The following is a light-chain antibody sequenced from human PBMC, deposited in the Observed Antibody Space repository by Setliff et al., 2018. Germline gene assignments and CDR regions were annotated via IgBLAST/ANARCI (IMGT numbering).Light chain of an antibody. CDR1: SSNIGSNT. CDR3: SSYAGSNNFV. Sequence: QSVLTQPPSASGTPGQRVTISSSGSSSNIGSNTVNWYQQLPGTAPKLLIYSNNQRPSGVPDRFSGSKSGTSASLAISGLQSEDEADYYCSSYAGSNNFVFGTGTKVTVL. J-gene: IGLJ1*01. CDR2: SNN. V-gene: IGLV1-44*01.